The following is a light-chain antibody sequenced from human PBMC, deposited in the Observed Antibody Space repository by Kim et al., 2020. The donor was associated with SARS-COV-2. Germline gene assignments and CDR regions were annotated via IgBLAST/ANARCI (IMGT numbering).Light chain of an antibody. Sequence: ASVGDRVTITCRASQIIRNYLNWYQQSPGKAPKLLIYAASSLQGGVTSRFSGSGSGTDFTLSITSLEPEDFATYYCQQSYTTPYTFGQGTKLEI. CDR1: QIIRNY. V-gene: IGKV1-39*01. J-gene: IGKJ2*01. CDR3: QQSYTTPYT. CDR2: AAS.